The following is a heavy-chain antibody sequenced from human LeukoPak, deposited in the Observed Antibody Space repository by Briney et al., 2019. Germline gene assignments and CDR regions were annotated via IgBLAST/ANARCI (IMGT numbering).Heavy chain of an antibody. J-gene: IGHJ6*02. CDR2: TYYRSKWYN. CDR3: AREKDTAMVTNYYYYGMDV. Sequence: SQTLSLTCAVSGDSVSSNSAAWNWIRQSPSRGLEWLGRTYYRSKWYNDYAVSVKSRITINPDTSKNQFSLQLNSVTPEDTAVYYCAREKDTAMVTNYYYYGMDVWGQGTTVTVSS. V-gene: IGHV6-1*01. D-gene: IGHD5-18*01. CDR1: GDSVSSNSAA.